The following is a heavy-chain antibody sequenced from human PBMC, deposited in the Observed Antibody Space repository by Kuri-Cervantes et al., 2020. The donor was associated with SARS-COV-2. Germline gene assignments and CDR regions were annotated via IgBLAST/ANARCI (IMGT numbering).Heavy chain of an antibody. Sequence: GESLKISCAASGFTFSSYSMNWVRQAPGKGLEWVANIKQDGSEKYYVDSVKGRFTISRDNAKNSLYLQMNSLRAEDTAVYYCASYCSSTSCYLGDFDYWGQGTLVTVSS. V-gene: IGHV3-7*01. D-gene: IGHD2-2*01. CDR1: GFTFSSYS. CDR3: ASYCSSTSCYLGDFDY. CDR2: IKQDGSEK. J-gene: IGHJ4*02.